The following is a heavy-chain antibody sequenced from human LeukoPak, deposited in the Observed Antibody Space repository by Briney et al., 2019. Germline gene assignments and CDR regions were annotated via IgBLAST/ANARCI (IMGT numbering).Heavy chain of an antibody. D-gene: IGHD4-23*01. Sequence: SETLSLTCTVSGGAISSYYWSWIRQPPGKGLEWIGYIYYSGSTNYNPSLKSRVTISVDTSKNQFSLKLSSVTTADTAVYYCARDLGGNPGGDAFDIWGQGTMVTVSS. V-gene: IGHV4-59*01. CDR3: ARDLGGNPGGDAFDI. CDR1: GGAISSYY. CDR2: IYYSGST. J-gene: IGHJ3*02.